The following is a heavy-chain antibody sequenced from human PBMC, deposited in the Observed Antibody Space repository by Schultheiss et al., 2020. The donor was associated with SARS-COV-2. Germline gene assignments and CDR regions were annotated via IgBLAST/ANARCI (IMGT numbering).Heavy chain of an antibody. J-gene: IGHJ4*02. V-gene: IGHV4-39*07. CDR1: GGSISSSSYY. D-gene: IGHD6-13*01. CDR2: IYDSGTT. Sequence: SETLSLTCTVSGGSISSSSYYWGWIRQPPGKGLEWIGYIYDSGTTNYNPSLKSRVTMSVDTSKNQFSLKLSSVTAADTAVYYCATAAAGNPKFDYWGQGTLVTVSS. CDR3: ATAAAGNPKFDY.